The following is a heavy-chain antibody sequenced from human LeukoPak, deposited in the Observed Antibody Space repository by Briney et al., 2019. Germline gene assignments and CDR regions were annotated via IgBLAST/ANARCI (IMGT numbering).Heavy chain of an antibody. CDR1: GFTFSTYS. V-gene: IGHV4-34*08. Sequence: GSLRLSCAASGFTFSTYSINWVRQAPGKGLEWIGEINHRGNTKYTPSLKSRVVISRDTSKTQFSLNLTSVTAADTAIYYCATLYCTSTRCSEYWGRGTLVTVSS. CDR3: ATLYCTSTRCSEY. J-gene: IGHJ4*02. CDR2: INHRGNT. D-gene: IGHD2-2*01.